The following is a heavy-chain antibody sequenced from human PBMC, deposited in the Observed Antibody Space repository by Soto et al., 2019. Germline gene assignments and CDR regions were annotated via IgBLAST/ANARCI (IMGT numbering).Heavy chain of an antibody. J-gene: IGHJ6*02. Sequence: SETLSLTCAVYGGSFNTYYWSWARQPPGKGLEWIGEINHSGSTNYNPSLKSRVTISLDTSMNQFSLSLSAVTAADTGVYFCARGGNCRTTSCPLGYFSAVDVWGQGTTVTVSS. CDR1: GGSFNTYY. CDR3: ARGGNCRTTSCPLGYFSAVDV. D-gene: IGHD2-2*01. V-gene: IGHV4-34*01. CDR2: INHSGST.